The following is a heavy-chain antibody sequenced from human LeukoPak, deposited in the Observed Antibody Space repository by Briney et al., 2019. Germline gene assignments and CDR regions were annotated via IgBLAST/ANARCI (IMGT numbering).Heavy chain of an antibody. CDR3: ARDSGEKTYYDFWSGYYTEY. V-gene: IGHV4-4*07. CDR2: IYTSGST. D-gene: IGHD3-3*01. CDR1: GGSISSYY. J-gene: IGHJ4*02. Sequence: SETLSLICTVSGGSISSYYWSWIRQPAGKGLEWIGRIYTSGSTNYNPSLKSRVTMSVDTSKNQFSLKLSSVTAADTAVYYCARDSGEKTYYDFWSGYYTEYWGQGTLVTVSS.